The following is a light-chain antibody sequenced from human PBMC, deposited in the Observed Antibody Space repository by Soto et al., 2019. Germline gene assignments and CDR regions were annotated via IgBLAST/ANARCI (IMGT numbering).Light chain of an antibody. CDR3: QQYGSSLLTFGLVT. CDR1: QSLSSSY. J-gene: IGKJ4*01. V-gene: IGKV3-20*01. CDR2: GAS. Sequence: PGERATLSCWASQSLSSSYLAWYQQKPGQAPRLLIYGASSRATGIPDRFSGSGSGTDFTLTISRLEPEDFAVYYCQQYGSSLLTFGLVTFGGGTKVDIK.